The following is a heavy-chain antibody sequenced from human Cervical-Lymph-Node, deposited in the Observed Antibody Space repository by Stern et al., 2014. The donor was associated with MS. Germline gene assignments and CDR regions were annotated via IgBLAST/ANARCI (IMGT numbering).Heavy chain of an antibody. CDR3: ARDAQSCYGGNCFTPTVRYFDY. D-gene: IGHD2-15*01. CDR1: GGSIRSHY. V-gene: IGHV4-59*11. J-gene: IGHJ4*02. Sequence: QLQLQESGPGLVKPSETLSLTCSVSGGSIRSHYWSWLLQPPGERLEWIGYTPYSGSTYYNPSLKSRVTMSVDTSKNHFSLKLTSVTAADSAVYYCARDAQSCYGGNCFTPTVRYFDYWGRGPWSPSPQ. CDR2: TPYSGST.